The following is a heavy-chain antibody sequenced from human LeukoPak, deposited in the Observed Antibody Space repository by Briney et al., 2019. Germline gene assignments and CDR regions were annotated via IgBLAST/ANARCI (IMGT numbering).Heavy chain of an antibody. CDR1: GFTFSSYA. CDR2: ISGSGGST. D-gene: IGHD4-17*01. J-gene: IGHJ4*02. V-gene: IGHV3-23*01. CDR3: AKDLNDYGDYAGWYFDY. Sequence: GGSLRLSCAASGFTFSSYAMSWVRQAPGKGLEWVSAISGSGGSTYYADSVKGRFTISRDNSKNTLYLQMNSLRAEDTAVYYCAKDLNDYGDYAGWYFDYWGQGTLVTVSS.